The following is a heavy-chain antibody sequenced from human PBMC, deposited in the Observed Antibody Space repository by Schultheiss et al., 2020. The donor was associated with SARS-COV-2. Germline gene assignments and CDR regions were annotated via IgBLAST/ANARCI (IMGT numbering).Heavy chain of an antibody. CDR2: ISAYNGNT. D-gene: IGHD6-19*01. Sequence: ASVKVSCKASGYTFTSYGISWVRQAPGQGLEWMGWISAYNGNTNYAQKLQGRVTITTDTSTSTAYMELRSLRSDDTAVYYCARDGIGDSSGGRGWFDPWGQGTLVTVSS. CDR1: GYTFTSYG. V-gene: IGHV1-18*01. CDR3: ARDGIGDSSGGRGWFDP. J-gene: IGHJ5*02.